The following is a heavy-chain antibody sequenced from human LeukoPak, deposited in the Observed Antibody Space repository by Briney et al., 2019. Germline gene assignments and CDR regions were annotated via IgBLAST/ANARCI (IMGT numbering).Heavy chain of an antibody. CDR2: INHSGST. CDR3: ARGPLNVLLWFGDAFDI. Sequence: SETLYLTCAVYGGSFSGYYWSWIRQPPGKGLEWIGEINHSGSTNYNPSLKSRVTISVDTSKNQFSLKLSSVTAVDTAVYYCARGPLNVLLWFGDAFDIWGQGTMVTVSS. J-gene: IGHJ3*02. CDR1: GGSFSGYY. D-gene: IGHD3-10*01. V-gene: IGHV4-34*01.